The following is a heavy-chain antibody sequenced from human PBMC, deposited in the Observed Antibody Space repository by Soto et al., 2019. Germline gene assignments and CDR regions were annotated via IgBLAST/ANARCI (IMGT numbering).Heavy chain of an antibody. Sequence: QVQLVQSGAEVKKPGSSVKVSCKASGGTFSSYAISWVRQAPGQGLEWMGGIIPIFGTANYAQKFQGRVTITADEATSTAYMELSSLRSEDTAVYYCARDGGSRGGWHVWFDPVGQGTLVTVSS. J-gene: IGHJ5*02. V-gene: IGHV1-69*01. CDR2: IIPIFGTA. CDR3: ARDGGSRGGWHVWFDP. D-gene: IGHD6-19*01. CDR1: GGTFSSYA.